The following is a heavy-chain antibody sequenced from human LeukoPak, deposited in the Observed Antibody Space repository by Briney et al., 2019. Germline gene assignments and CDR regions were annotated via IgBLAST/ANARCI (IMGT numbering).Heavy chain of an antibody. Sequence: SETLSLTCAVSGDSISADHWWTWVRQPPGKGLEWIGEIFHTGSTNYNPSLKSRVTVSVDKSNNQFSLKLTSVTAADTAVYYCASARFDYWGQGSLVTVSS. CDR1: GDSISADHW. V-gene: IGHV4-4*02. CDR3: ASARFDY. J-gene: IGHJ4*02. CDR2: IFHTGST.